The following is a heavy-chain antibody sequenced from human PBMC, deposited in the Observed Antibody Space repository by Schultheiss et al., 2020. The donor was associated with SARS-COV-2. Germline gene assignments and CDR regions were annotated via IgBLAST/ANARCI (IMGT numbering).Heavy chain of an antibody. CDR2: TRNKANSYTT. Sequence: GESLKISCAASGFTFSDHYMDWVRQAPGKGLEWVGRTRNKANSYTTEYAASVKGRFTISRDDSKSIAYLQMNSLKTEDTAVYYCTRVDGVEYYYYGMDVWGQGTTVTVSS. V-gene: IGHV3-72*01. CDR1: GFTFSDHY. CDR3: TRVDGVEYYYYGMDV. D-gene: IGHD2-2*01. J-gene: IGHJ6*02.